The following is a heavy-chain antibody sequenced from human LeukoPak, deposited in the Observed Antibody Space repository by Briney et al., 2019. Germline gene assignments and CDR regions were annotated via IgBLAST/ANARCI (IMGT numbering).Heavy chain of an antibody. CDR2: ISSSGSTI. D-gene: IGHD4-11*01. CDR3: VRLYDDYTNGHFDS. V-gene: IGHV3-48*03. Sequence: PGGSLRLSCAASGFTFSSYEMNWVRRAPGKGLEWVSYISSSGSTIYYADSVKGRFTISRDNAKNSLYLQLNSLRAEDTAVYYCVRLYDDYTNGHFDSCGQGTLVTVSS. CDR1: GFTFSSYE. J-gene: IGHJ4*02.